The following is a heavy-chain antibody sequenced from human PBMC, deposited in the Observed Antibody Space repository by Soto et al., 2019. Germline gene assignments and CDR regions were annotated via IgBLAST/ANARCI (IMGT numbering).Heavy chain of an antibody. CDR3: ARVNMATSDSDHFGVHV. V-gene: IGHV4-38-2*02. Sequence: PPGKGLEWIGSISHTGTTSYSPSLTSRVSISVDTSKNQVSLKLTSVTAADTAVYFCARVNMATSDSDHFGVHVXGPGT. J-gene: IGHJ6*02. D-gene: IGHD2-2*01. CDR2: ISHTGTT.